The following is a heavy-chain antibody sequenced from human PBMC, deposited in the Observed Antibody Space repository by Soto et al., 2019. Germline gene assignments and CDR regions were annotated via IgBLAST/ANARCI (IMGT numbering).Heavy chain of an antibody. V-gene: IGHV3-23*01. CDR2: ISGSGGST. J-gene: IGHJ5*02. D-gene: IGHD5-18*01. Sequence: GGSLRLCCAESGCAFRGGWMSCVRQAPGKGLEWVSAISGSGGSTYYADSVKGRFTISRDNSKNTLYLQMNSLRAEDTAVYYCAKDLYTALVPGWFDPWGQGTLVTVSS. CDR1: GCAFRGGW. CDR3: AKDLYTALVPGWFDP.